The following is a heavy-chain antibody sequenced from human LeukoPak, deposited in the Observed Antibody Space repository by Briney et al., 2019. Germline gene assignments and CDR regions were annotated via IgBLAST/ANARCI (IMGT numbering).Heavy chain of an antibody. Sequence: GGSLRLSCAASGFTFSSYSMNWVRQAPGKGLEWVSSISGSNSYIYYADSMKGRFTISRDNAKNSLYLQMNSLRAEDTAVYYCAKEDYDILTGYYGSFDYWGQGTLVTVSS. V-gene: IGHV3-21*03. D-gene: IGHD3-9*01. CDR1: GFTFSSYS. J-gene: IGHJ4*02. CDR3: AKEDYDILTGYYGSFDY. CDR2: ISGSNSYI.